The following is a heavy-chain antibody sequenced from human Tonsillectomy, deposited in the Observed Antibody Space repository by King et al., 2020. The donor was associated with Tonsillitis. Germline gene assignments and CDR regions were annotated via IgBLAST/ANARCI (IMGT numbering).Heavy chain of an antibody. CDR2: VSSGGGYT. D-gene: IGHD3-16*02. CDR1: VFTFNRYP. J-gene: IGHJ4*02. CDR3: AKDRMISIGGIIVQEGGFDY. Sequence: VQLVESGGVLVQPGGSLRLSCAASVFTFNRYPMSWVRQAPGKGQEWVATVSSGGGYTHYADSVKGRFTISRDNSKNTLYLQMNSLRAEDTALYYCAKDRMISIGGIIVQEGGFDYWGQGTLVTVSS. V-gene: IGHV3-23*04.